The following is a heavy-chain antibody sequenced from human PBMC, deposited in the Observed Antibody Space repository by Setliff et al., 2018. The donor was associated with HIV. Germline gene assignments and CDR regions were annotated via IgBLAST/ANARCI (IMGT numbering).Heavy chain of an antibody. CDR1: GGSISSSSYY. V-gene: IGHV4-39*07. CDR3: ARVFVDTAVLRVLEYYFDS. Sequence: SETLSLTCTVSGGSISSSSYYWGWVRQPPGKGLEWIGSMYYSGSTDYTPSLKSRITISLDTSKNQFSLRLRSVTAADTAVYYCARVFVDTAVLRVLEYYFDSWGRGTLVTVSS. J-gene: IGHJ4*02. CDR2: MYYSGST. D-gene: IGHD5-18*01.